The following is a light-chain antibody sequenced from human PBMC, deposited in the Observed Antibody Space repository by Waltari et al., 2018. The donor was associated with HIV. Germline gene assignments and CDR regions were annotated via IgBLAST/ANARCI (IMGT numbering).Light chain of an antibody. J-gene: IGLJ3*02. CDR3: QSYYSSLSVWV. V-gene: IGLV1-40*01. Sequence: QSVLTQPPSVSGAPGQRVTISCTGSSSTIGAGYDVHWYQQLPGTAPKLLIYGNSNRPSGVPDRFSGSKSGTPASLAITGLLAEDEADYYCQSYYSSLSVWVFGGGTKLTVL. CDR1: SSTIGAGYD. CDR2: GNS.